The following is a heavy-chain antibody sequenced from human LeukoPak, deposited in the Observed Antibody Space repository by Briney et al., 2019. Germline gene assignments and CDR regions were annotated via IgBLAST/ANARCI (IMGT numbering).Heavy chain of an antibody. CDR2: ISTYNDNP. Sequence: ASVKASCKASGYTFANYGISWVRQAPGQGLEWMGWISTYNDNPNYAQKFQGRGTITTDTSTSTAYMELRSLRSDDTAVYYCAREVADIGGEYREIDSWGQGTLVTVSS. CDR3: AREVADIGGEYREIDS. D-gene: IGHD6-19*01. V-gene: IGHV1-18*01. J-gene: IGHJ4*02. CDR1: GYTFANYG.